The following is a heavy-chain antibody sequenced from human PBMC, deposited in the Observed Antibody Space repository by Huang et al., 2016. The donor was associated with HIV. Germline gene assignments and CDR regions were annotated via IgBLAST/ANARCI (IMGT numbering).Heavy chain of an antibody. J-gene: IGHJ4*02. D-gene: IGHD6-25*01. Sequence: QVQLVQSGAEVKKHGASVKVSCKASGYIFSTYDTHWVRQAPGQRLEWMGRINDGNGNTKYSQRFQGRVTITRDTAANTAYVELSSLRSEDTGVYYCARGIAAGDYWGQGTLVTVSS. V-gene: IGHV1-3*01. CDR3: ARGIAAGDY. CDR1: GYIFSTYD. CDR2: INDGNGNT.